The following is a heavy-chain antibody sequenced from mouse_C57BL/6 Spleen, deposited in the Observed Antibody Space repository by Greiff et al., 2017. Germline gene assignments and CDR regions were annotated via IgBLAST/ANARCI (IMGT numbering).Heavy chain of an antibody. CDR1: GFSFNTYA. J-gene: IGHJ1*03. CDR2: IRSKSNNYAT. Sequence: EVKLMESGGGLVQPKGSLKLSCAASGFSFNTYAMNWVRQAPGKGLEWVARIRSKSNNYATYYADSVKDRFTISRDDSESMLYLQMNNLKTEDTAMYYCVRHVDDYADWYFDVWGTGTTVTVSS. V-gene: IGHV10-1*01. CDR3: VRHVDDYADWYFDV. D-gene: IGHD2-4*01.